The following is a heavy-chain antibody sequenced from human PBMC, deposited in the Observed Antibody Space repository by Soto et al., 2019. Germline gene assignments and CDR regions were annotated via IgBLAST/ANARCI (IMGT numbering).Heavy chain of an antibody. J-gene: IGHJ6*02. Sequence: QVQLVESGGGVVQPGRSLRLSCAASGFTFSSYGMHWVRQAPGKGLEWVAVIWYDGSNKYYADSVKGRFTISRDNSKNTLYLQMNSLRAEDTAVYYCARVSRTIPQTYYYGMDVWGQGTTVTVSS. V-gene: IGHV3-33*01. CDR1: GFTFSSYG. D-gene: IGHD3-3*01. CDR3: ARVSRTIPQTYYYGMDV. CDR2: IWYDGSNK.